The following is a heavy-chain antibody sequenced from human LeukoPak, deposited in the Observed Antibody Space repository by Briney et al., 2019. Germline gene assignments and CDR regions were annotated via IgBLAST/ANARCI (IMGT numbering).Heavy chain of an antibody. Sequence: GRSLRLSCAASGFTFSSYGMHWVRQAPGKGLEWVAFIRYDGSNKYYVDSVKGRFTISRDNSKNTLYLQMNSLRAEDTAVYYCAKGYSSSSLFFDYWGQGTLVTVSS. V-gene: IGHV3-30*02. CDR1: GFTFSSYG. J-gene: IGHJ4*02. CDR2: IRYDGSNK. D-gene: IGHD6-6*01. CDR3: AKGYSSSSLFFDY.